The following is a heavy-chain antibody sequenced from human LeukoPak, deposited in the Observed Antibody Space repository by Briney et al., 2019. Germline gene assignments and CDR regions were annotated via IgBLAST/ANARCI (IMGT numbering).Heavy chain of an antibody. Sequence: GGSLRLSCVVSAFTVGGTFLSWVRQAPGKGLEWVCIIHSNGTTDYADSVKGRFTISRDSSQNMLYLQMNSLRDEDTAVYYCARDPAAGRLRDWGQGTLVTASP. CDR2: IHSNGTT. V-gene: IGHV3-53*01. CDR1: AFTVGGTF. D-gene: IGHD1-14*01. CDR3: ARDPAAGRLRD. J-gene: IGHJ4*02.